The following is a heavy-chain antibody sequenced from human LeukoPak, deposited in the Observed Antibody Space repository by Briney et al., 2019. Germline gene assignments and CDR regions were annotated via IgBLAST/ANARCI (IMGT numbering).Heavy chain of an antibody. V-gene: IGHV4-31*03. CDR3: ARHTVTTDSNDY. J-gene: IGHJ4*02. CDR2: IYYRGST. D-gene: IGHD4-17*01. Sequence: SQTLSLTCTVSGGSISSGGYYWSWIRQHPGKGLEWIGYIYYRGSTYYNPSLKSRVTISVDTSKNQFSLKLSSVTAADTAVYYCARHTVTTDSNDYWGQGTLVTVSS. CDR1: GGSISSGGYY.